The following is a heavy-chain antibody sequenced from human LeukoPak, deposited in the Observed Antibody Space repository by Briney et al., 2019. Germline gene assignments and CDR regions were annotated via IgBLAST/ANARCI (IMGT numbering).Heavy chain of an antibody. CDR2: INPNSGGT. CDR1: GYNLIALS. Sequence: GASVKVSCKVSGYNLIALSIHWVRQAPGKGLEWMGWINPNSGGTNYAQKFQGRVTMTRDTSISTAYMELSRLRSDDTAVYYCARDGEELELRTVGIFDYWGQGTLVTVSS. D-gene: IGHD1-7*01. V-gene: IGHV1-2*02. J-gene: IGHJ4*02. CDR3: ARDGEELELRTVGIFDY.